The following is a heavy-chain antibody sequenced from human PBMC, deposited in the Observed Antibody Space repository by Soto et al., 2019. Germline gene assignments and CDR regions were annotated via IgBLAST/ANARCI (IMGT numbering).Heavy chain of an antibody. CDR3: ARTLRLLDCGPRPNDFDC. J-gene: IGHJ4*02. D-gene: IGHD3-3*01. V-gene: IGHV4-59*01. CDR2: IYYTGTT. Sequence: QVQLQESGPGLVKPSETLSLTCSVSGGPMSSYYWTWIRQPPGKGLEWIDSIYYTGTTKYNPSLAGRVTISIDSSKNFFSLRLTSLTAADSAVYYCARTLRLLDCGPRPNDFDCWGQGTLVTVSS. CDR1: GGPMSSYY.